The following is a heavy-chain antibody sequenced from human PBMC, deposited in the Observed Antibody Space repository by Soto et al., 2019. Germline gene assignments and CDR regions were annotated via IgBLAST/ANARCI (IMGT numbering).Heavy chain of an antibody. CDR3: ARVRYNWNGRTRNWFDP. D-gene: IGHD1-20*01. V-gene: IGHV1-8*01. CDR2: MNPNSCNT. CDR1: GYTFTSYD. J-gene: IGHJ5*02. Sequence: QVQLVQSGAEVKKPGASVKVSCKATGYTFTSYDINWVRQATGQGLEWMGWMNPNSCNTVYAQKFQGRFTMTRNTSISTAYMELSSWRSEDTAVYYCARVRYNWNGRTRNWFDPWGQGTLVTVSS.